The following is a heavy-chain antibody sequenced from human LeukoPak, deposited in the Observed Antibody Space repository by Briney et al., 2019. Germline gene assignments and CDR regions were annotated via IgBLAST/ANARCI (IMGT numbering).Heavy chain of an antibody. CDR1: GFTFSSCG. CDR3: AKDEASSSWYFDY. V-gene: IGHV3-30*02. Sequence: GGSLRLSCAASGFTFSSCGMHWVRQAPGKGLEWVAFIRYDGSNKYYADSVKGRFTISRDNSKNTLYLQMNSLRAEDTAVYYCAKDEASSSWYFDYWGQGTLVTVSS. J-gene: IGHJ4*02. D-gene: IGHD6-13*01. CDR2: IRYDGSNK.